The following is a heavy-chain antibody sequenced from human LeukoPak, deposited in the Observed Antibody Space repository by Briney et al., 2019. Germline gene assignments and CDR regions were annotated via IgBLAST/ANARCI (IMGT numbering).Heavy chain of an antibody. CDR1: GGSISSYY. CDR3: ARSGIKMIVVVNGAFDI. D-gene: IGHD3-22*01. J-gene: IGHJ3*02. CDR2: IYTSGST. Sequence: SDTLSLTCTVSGGSISSYYWSWIRQPAGKGLEWIGRIYTSGSTNYNPSLKSRVTMSVDTSKNQFSLKLSSVTAADTAVYYCARSGIKMIVVVNGAFDIWGQGTMVTVSS. V-gene: IGHV4-4*07.